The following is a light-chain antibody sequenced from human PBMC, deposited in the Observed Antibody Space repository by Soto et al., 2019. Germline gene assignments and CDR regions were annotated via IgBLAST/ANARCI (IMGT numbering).Light chain of an antibody. Sequence: QSALTQPASVSGSPGQSITISCTGTSSDVGAYNFVSWYQQHPGKVPKLMIFDVRSRPSGVHDRFSGSKSGNPASLTISGLQAEDEGDYYCSSYTSSSTHVFGSGTKLTVL. J-gene: IGLJ1*01. CDR2: DVR. V-gene: IGLV2-14*03. CDR1: SSDVGAYNF. CDR3: SSYTSSSTHV.